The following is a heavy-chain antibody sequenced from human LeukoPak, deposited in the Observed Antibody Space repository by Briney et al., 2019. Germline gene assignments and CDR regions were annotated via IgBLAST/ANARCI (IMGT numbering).Heavy chain of an antibody. CDR1: GFPFSSYS. CDR3: ARGYCSSTSCGDYYYYGMDV. D-gene: IGHD2-2*01. Sequence: GGSLRLSFAASGFPFSSYSVNWVRPAPGKGLGWVSSISSSSSYIYYADSVKGRFTISRDNSKNSLYLQMNSLRAEDTAVYYCARGYCSSTSCGDYYYYGMDVWGQGTTVTVSS. CDR2: ISSSSSYI. V-gene: IGHV3-21*01. J-gene: IGHJ6*02.